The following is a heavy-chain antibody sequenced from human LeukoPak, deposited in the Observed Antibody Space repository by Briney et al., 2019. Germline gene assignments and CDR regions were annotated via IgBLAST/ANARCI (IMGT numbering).Heavy chain of an antibody. Sequence: GGSLRLSCAASGFIFSSYSMNWVRQAPGKGLEWVSYISISSGTISYADSVKGRFTISRDNAKNSLYPQMNSLRAEDTAVYYCAALYDSSGYYKSQFDYWGQGTLVTVSS. CDR2: ISISSGTI. J-gene: IGHJ4*02. CDR3: AALYDSSGYYKSQFDY. V-gene: IGHV3-48*04. D-gene: IGHD3-22*01. CDR1: GFIFSSYS.